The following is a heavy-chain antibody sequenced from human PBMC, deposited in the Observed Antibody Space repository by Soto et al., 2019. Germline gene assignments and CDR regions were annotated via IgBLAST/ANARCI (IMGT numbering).Heavy chain of an antibody. CDR2: ISSSGSTA. D-gene: IGHD2-21*02. CDR1: GFTFSRFE. V-gene: IGHV3-48*03. Sequence: QPGGSLRLSCAASGFTFSRFELHWVRQAPGKGLEWISYISSSGSTAYYASSVEGRFTISRDNANNSVYLQMNSLRAEDTALYYCAKVQEFCGFNCYIVDSWGQGVLVTVSS. J-gene: IGHJ4*02. CDR3: AKVQEFCGFNCYIVDS.